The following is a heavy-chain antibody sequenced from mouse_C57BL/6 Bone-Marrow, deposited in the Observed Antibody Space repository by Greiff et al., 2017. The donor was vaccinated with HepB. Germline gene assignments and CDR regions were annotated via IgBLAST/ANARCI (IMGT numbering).Heavy chain of an antibody. J-gene: IGHJ4*01. D-gene: IGHD6-1*01. Sequence: EVQLQQSGPELVKPGASVKISCKASGYTFTDYYMHWVKQSHGKSLEWIGDINPNTGGTSYNQKFKGKATLTVDKSSSTAYMELRSLTSEDSAVYYCARGGSGYDALDYWGQGTSVTVSS. CDR2: INPNTGGT. CDR1: GYTFTDYY. CDR3: ARGGSGYDALDY. V-gene: IGHV1-26*01.